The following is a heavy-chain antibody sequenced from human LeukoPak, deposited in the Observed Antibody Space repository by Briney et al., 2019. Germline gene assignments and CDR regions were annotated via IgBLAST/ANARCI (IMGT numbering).Heavy chain of an antibody. CDR2: IYHSGST. V-gene: IGHV4-30-2*01. CDR3: ARGADFWSGYWRFDY. J-gene: IGHJ4*02. CDR1: GGSISSGGYY. Sequence: SQTLSLTCTVSGGSISSGGYYWSWIRQPPGKGLEWIGYIYHSGSTYYNPSLKSRVTISVDRSKNQFSLKLSSVTAADTAVYYCARGADFWSGYWRFDYWGQGTLVTVSS. D-gene: IGHD3-3*01.